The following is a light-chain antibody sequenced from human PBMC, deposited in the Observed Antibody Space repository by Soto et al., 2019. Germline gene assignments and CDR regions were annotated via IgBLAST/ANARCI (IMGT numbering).Light chain of an antibody. V-gene: IGKV3D-11*01. CDR1: QHASQT. CDR3: QQRSNWQVT. CDR2: DAS. Sequence: EIVLTQSPGTLSVSPGERVTLSCRASQHASQTLAWYQQKPGQPPRLPIYDASNRATGIPARFSGSGSGTDFTLTISSLEPEDFAVYYCQQRSNWQVTFGQGTRLEIK. J-gene: IGKJ5*01.